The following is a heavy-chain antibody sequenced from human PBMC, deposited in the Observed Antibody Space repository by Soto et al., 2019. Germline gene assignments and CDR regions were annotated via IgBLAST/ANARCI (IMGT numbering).Heavy chain of an antibody. V-gene: IGHV4-31*02. CDR3: ARGWLQFRYFDY. J-gene: IGHJ4*02. Sequence: ISSGGYYWSWIRQHSGKGLEWIGYIYYSGSTYYNPSLKSRVTISVDTSKNQFSLKLSSVTAADTAVYYCARGWLQFRYFDYWGQGTLVT. CDR2: IYYSGST. D-gene: IGHD5-12*01. CDR1: ISSGGYY.